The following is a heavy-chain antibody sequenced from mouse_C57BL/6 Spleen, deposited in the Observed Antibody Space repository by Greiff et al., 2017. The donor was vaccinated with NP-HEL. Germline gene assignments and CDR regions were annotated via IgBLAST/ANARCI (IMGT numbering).Heavy chain of an antibody. V-gene: IGHV1-81*01. CDR2: TYPRSGNT. CDR3: ARGGTNFDY. CDR1: GYTFTSYG. J-gene: IGHJ2*01. Sequence: VQVVESGAELARPGASVKLSCKASGYTFTSYGISWVKQRTGQGLEWIGETYPRSGNTYYNEKFKGKATLTADKSSSTAYMELRSLSSEDSAVYFCARGGTNFDYWGQGTTLTVCS. D-gene: IGHD3-3*01.